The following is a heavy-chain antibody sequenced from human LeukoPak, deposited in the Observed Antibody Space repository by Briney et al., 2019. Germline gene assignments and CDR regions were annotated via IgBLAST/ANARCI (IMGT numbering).Heavy chain of an antibody. V-gene: IGHV3-23*01. CDR2: ISGSGGTT. D-gene: IGHD1-26*01. CDR1: GFSFSSYA. J-gene: IGHJ4*02. Sequence: GGSLRLSCAASGFSFSSYAMSWVRQAPGKGLEWVSAISGSGGTTYCADSVKGRFTISRDNSKNMLYLQMNSLRVEDTAVYYCAKVGATLYYFDYWGQGSLVTVSS. CDR3: AKVGATLYYFDY.